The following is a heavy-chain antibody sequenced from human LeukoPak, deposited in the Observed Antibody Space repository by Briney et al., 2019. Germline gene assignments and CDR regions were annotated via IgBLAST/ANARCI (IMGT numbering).Heavy chain of an antibody. CDR1: GGSFRGYY. CDR2: INHSGST. Sequence: PSETLSLTCAVYGGSFRGYYWSWIRQPPAKELEWIGEINHSGSTNYNPSLKSRVTISVDRSKNQLSLKLSSVTAADTAVYYCARVARNYDYVWGSYRYPYYYMDVWGKGTTVTVSS. V-gene: IGHV4-34*01. D-gene: IGHD3-16*02. CDR3: ARVARNYDYVWGSYRYPYYYMDV. J-gene: IGHJ6*03.